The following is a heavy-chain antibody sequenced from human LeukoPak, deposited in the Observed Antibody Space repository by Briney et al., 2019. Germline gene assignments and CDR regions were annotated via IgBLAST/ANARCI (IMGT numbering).Heavy chain of an antibody. CDR2: ISAYNGNT. CDR1: GYTFTGYY. CDR3: ARDSAEQLVRPPGDY. D-gene: IGHD6-6*01. V-gene: IGHV1-18*04. J-gene: IGHJ4*02. Sequence: ASVKVSCKASGYTFTGYYMHWVRQAPGQGLEWMGWISAYNGNTNYAQKLQGRVTMTTDTSTSTAYMELRSLRSDDTAVYYCARDSAEQLVRPPGDYWGQGTLVTVSS.